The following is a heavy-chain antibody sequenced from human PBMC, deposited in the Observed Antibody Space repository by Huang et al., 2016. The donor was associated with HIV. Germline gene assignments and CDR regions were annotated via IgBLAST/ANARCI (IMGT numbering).Heavy chain of an antibody. CDR1: GGSISTHY. Sequence: QVQLQELGPGLVKPSETLSLTCTVSGGSISTHYWSWIRQPPGKGLEWIGSIDYSGSTNYSPSLKSRVTIVLDTSKNQFALGVDSVTAADTAMYYCARDHHDFWRGYRRMYFFDRWGQGTLVTVSS. J-gene: IGHJ4*02. D-gene: IGHD3-3*01. V-gene: IGHV4-59*11. CDR2: IDYSGST. CDR3: ARDHHDFWRGYRRMYFFDR.